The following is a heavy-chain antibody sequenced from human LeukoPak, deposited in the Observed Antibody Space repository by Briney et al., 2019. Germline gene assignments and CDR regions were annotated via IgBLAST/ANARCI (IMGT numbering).Heavy chain of an antibody. D-gene: IGHD2-15*01. J-gene: IGHJ5*02. Sequence: ASVKVSCKVSGYTLTELSMHWVRQAPGKGLEWMGGFDPEDGETIYAQKFQGRVTMTEDTSTDTAYMELSSLRSEDTAVYYCATGGEKYCSGGSCYSLNHWGQGTLVTVSS. CDR2: FDPEDGET. CDR1: GYTLTELS. V-gene: IGHV1-24*01. CDR3: ATGGEKYCSGGSCYSLNH.